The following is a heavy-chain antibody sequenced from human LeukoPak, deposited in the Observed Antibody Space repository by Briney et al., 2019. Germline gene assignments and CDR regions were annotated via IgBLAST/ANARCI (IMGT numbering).Heavy chain of an antibody. V-gene: IGHV4-34*01. CDR1: GGSFSGYY. J-gene: IGHJ4*02. D-gene: IGHD3-22*01. Sequence: KSSETLSLICAVYGGSFSGYYWSWIRQPPGKGLEWIGEINHSGSTNYNPSLKSRVTISVDTSKNQFSLKLSSVTAADTAVYYCARALGYYDSSGYSYYFDYWGQGTLVTVSS. CDR2: INHSGST. CDR3: ARALGYYDSSGYSYYFDY.